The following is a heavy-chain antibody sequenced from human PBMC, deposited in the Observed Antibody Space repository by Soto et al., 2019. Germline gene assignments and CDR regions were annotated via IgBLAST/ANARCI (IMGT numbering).Heavy chain of an antibody. CDR3: ATYSLVWVVYRFDF. Sequence: GGSLRLSCAAYGFTFSSCAMSWVRQAPGKGLELVSAISGSGGSTYNVYSVQGRFTISRDNSKTTLNLQMNILRAEDTAVYYCATYSLVWVVYRFDFWGQGTLVTVSS. J-gene: IGHJ4*02. V-gene: IGHV3-23*01. CDR2: ISGSGGST. CDR1: GFTFSSCA. D-gene: IGHD2-8*02.